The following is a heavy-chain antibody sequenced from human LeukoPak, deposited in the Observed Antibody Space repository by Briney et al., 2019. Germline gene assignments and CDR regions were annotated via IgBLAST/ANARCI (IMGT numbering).Heavy chain of an antibody. CDR2: ISSSSSYI. Sequence: GGSLRLSCAASGFTFSSFAMSWVRQAPGKGLEWVSSISSSSSYIYYADSVKGRFTTSRDNAKNSLYLQMNSLRAEDTAVYYCARVTYSSSSNYFDYWGQGTLVTVSS. CDR1: GFTFSSFA. V-gene: IGHV3-21*01. J-gene: IGHJ4*02. D-gene: IGHD6-6*01. CDR3: ARVTYSSSSNYFDY.